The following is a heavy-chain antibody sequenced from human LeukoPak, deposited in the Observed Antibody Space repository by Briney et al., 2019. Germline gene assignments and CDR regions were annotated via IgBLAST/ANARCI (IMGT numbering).Heavy chain of an antibody. Sequence: ASVKVSCKASGGTFSSYAISWVRQAPGQGREWMGWISAYNGNTNYAQNLQGTVTMTTDTSTSTAYMELSRLRSDDTAVYYCARKMVRGVIIAHDDFDIWGQGTMVTVSS. CDR2: ISAYNGNT. CDR1: GGTFSSYA. D-gene: IGHD3-10*01. V-gene: IGHV1-18*01. CDR3: ARKMVRGVIIAHDDFDI. J-gene: IGHJ3*02.